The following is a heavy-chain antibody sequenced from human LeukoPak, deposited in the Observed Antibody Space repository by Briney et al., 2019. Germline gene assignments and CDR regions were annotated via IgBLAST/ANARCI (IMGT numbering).Heavy chain of an antibody. V-gene: IGHV1-2*02. CDR1: GYTFTGYY. J-gene: IGHJ6*02. D-gene: IGHD2-2*02. CDR2: INPNSGGT. Sequence: ASVKVSCKASGYTFTGYYMHWVRQAPGQGLEWMGWINPNSGGTNYAQEFQGRVTMTRDTSISTAYMELSRLRSDDTAVYYCARDDCSSTSCYIDPGSTYYYGMDVWGQGTTVTVSS. CDR3: ARDDCSSTSCYIDPGSTYYYGMDV.